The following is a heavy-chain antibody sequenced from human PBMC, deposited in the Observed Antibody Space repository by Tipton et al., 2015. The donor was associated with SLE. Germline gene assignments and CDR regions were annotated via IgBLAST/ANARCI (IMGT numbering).Heavy chain of an antibody. V-gene: IGHV3-43D*04. CDR1: GFTFDDYA. CDR3: AKDGGVLLYYFDY. CDR2: ISWDGGST. Sequence: SLRLSCAASGFTFDDYAMHWVRQAPGKGLEWVSLISWDGGSTYYADSVKGRFTISRDNSKNSLYLQMNSLRAEDTALYYCAKDGGVLLYYFDYWGQGTLVTVSS. J-gene: IGHJ4*02. D-gene: IGHD2-15*01.